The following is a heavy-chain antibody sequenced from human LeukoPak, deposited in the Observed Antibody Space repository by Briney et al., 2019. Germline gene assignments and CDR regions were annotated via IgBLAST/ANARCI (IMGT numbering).Heavy chain of an antibody. CDR3: AKASYSYGNDAFDI. CDR2: IRGGGAGA. D-gene: IGHD3-16*02. J-gene: IGHJ3*02. CDR1: GFTFSNFA. V-gene: IGHV3-23*01. Sequence: GGSLRLSRAASGFTFSNFAMAWVRQVPEKGLEWVSFIRGGGAGAHYADSVGGRFTISRDNSKNTLYLEMNSLRADDTAVYYCAKASYSYGNDAFDIWGQGTKVTVSS.